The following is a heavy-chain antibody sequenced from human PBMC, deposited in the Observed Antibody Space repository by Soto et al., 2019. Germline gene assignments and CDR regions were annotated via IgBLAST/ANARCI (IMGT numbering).Heavy chain of an antibody. J-gene: IGHJ4*02. D-gene: IGHD3-3*01. Sequence: QVQLVQSGAEVKKPGASVKVSCKASGYTFTSYDINWVRQATGQGLEWMGWMNPNSGNTGYAQKFQGRVTMTRNTSISTAYKELSSLGSEDTAVYFCARGITIFGVVPGWGQGTLVTVSS. CDR1: GYTFTSYD. CDR2: MNPNSGNT. V-gene: IGHV1-8*01. CDR3: ARGITIFGVVPG.